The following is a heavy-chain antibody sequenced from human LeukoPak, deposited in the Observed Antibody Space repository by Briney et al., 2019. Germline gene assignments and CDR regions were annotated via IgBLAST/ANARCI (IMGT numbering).Heavy chain of an antibody. V-gene: IGHV3-72*01. CDR3: ARETTGFDY. D-gene: IGHD4-17*01. J-gene: IGHJ4*02. Sequence: GGSLRLSCAASGFTFSDHYMDWVRQAPGKGLEWVGRTRNKANSYSTEYAASVKGRFIISRDDLRNSLYLQMNSLRAEDTAVYYCARETTGFDYWGQGTLVTVSS. CDR1: GFTFSDHY. CDR2: TRNKANSYST.